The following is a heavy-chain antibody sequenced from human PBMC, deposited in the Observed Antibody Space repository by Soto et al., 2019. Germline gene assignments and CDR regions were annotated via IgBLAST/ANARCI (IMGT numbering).Heavy chain of an antibody. Sequence: QVQLQESGPGLVKPSETLSLTCTVSGGSISSYYWSWIRQPPGKGLEWIGYIYYSGSTNYNPSLKSRVTISVDTSRNQFSLKLSSGTAADTAVYYCARHVLWLVTFDYWGQGTLVTVSS. CDR1: GGSISSYY. CDR2: IYYSGST. V-gene: IGHV4-59*08. J-gene: IGHJ4*02. CDR3: ARHVLWLVTFDY. D-gene: IGHD6-19*01.